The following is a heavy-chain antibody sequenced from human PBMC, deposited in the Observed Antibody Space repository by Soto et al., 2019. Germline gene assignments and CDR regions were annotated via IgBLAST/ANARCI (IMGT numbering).Heavy chain of an antibody. J-gene: IGHJ2*01. D-gene: IGHD4-17*01. CDR1: GFTISSYA. CDR3: ARQPTTVTTRWYFDL. CDR2: ITSSGGAT. Sequence: EVQLLESGGGLVQPGGSLRLSCAASGFTISSYAMTWVRQAPGKGLERVSAITSSGGATYYADSVQGRFTISRDNSKNTLYPQMNSLRAEDTAVHYGARQPTTVTTRWYFDLWGRGTLVTVSS. V-gene: IGHV3-23*01.